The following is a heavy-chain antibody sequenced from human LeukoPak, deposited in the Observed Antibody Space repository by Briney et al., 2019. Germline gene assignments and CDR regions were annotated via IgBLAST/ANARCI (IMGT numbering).Heavy chain of an antibody. D-gene: IGHD3-22*01. CDR1: GFTFSSYD. Sequence: GGSLRLSCAASGFTFSSYDMRWVRQAPGKGLEWVSGITGSAGSTHYADSVKGRFTISRDNTKNTLYLQMNSLRAEDTAIYYCAKSSYYDSSGYYREYYFDYWGQGTLVTVSS. CDR3: AKSSYYDSSGYYREYYFDY. CDR2: ITGSAGST. J-gene: IGHJ4*02. V-gene: IGHV3-23*01.